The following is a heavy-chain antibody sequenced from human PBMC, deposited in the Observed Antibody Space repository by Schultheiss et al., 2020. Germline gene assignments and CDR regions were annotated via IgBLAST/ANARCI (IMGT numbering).Heavy chain of an antibody. D-gene: IGHD3-10*01. CDR2: IYYSGST. Sequence: SDTLSLTCTGSGGSISSSSYYWGWIRQPPGKGLEWIGSIYYSGSTYYNPSLKSRVTISVDTSKNQFSLKLSSVTAADTAVYYCARRYYYGSGSYLIDPLGQGTLVNASS. J-gene: IGHJ5*02. CDR1: GGSISSSSYY. CDR3: ARRYYYGSGSYLIDP. V-gene: IGHV4-39*01.